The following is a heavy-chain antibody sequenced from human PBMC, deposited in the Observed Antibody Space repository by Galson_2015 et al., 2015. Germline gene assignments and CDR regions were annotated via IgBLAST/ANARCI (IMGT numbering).Heavy chain of an antibody. V-gene: IGHV3-23*01. CDR3: AKDEGYCSTARCSYGCFQQ. J-gene: IGHJ1*01. D-gene: IGHD2-2*01. Sequence: SLRLSCAASGFTFRNNAMNWVRQAPGKGLEWVSAISNSGIRTYYAESVKGRFTISRDNSRNTLYLQMNSLRADDTAIYYCAKDEGYCSTARCSYGCFQQWGQGTLVTVSS. CDR2: ISNSGIRT. CDR1: GFTFRNNA.